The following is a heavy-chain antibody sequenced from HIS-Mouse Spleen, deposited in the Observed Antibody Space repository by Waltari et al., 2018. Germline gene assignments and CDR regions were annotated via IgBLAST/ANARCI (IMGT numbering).Heavy chain of an antibody. CDR3: ARDQGGPAGYYGMDV. V-gene: IGHV3-21*01. CDR1: YS. D-gene: IGHD6-25*01. Sequence: YSMNWVRLAPGKGLEWVSSISSSSSYIYYADSVKGRFTISRDNAKNSLYLQMNSLRAEDTAVYYCARDQGGPAGYYGMDVCGQGTTVTVSS. J-gene: IGHJ6*02. CDR2: ISSSSSYI.